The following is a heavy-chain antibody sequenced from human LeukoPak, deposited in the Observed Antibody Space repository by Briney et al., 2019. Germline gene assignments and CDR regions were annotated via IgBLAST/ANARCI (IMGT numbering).Heavy chain of an antibody. J-gene: IGHJ3*02. D-gene: IGHD3-10*01. Sequence: GGSLRLSCAASGFTFSNYAMNWVRQAPGKGLEWVSTITGSDGTYYADPVKGRFTISRDNSKNTLYLQMNSLRAEDTAVYYCAKDDGGSPPDAFDIWGQGTLVTVSS. CDR3: AKDDGGSPPDAFDI. CDR2: ITGSDGT. V-gene: IGHV3-23*01. CDR1: GFTFSNYA.